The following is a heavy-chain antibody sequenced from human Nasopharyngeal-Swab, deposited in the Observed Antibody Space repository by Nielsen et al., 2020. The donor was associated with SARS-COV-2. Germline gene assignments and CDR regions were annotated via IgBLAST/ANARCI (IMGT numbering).Heavy chain of an antibody. Sequence: GGSLRLSCAASGFIFSDSAIHWVRQASGKGLEWVGRIRSKGNSYATEYAASVEGRFTISRDDSEDTAYLQMNSLMTEDTAVYYCSRCGGSCYTGKDYWGQGTLVTVSS. CDR1: GFIFSDSA. V-gene: IGHV3-73*01. J-gene: IGHJ4*02. CDR3: SRCGGSCYTGKDY. D-gene: IGHD2-15*01. CDR2: IRSKGNSYAT.